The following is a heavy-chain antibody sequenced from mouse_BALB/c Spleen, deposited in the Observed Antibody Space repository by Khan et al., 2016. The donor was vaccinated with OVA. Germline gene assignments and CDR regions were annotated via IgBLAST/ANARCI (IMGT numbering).Heavy chain of an antibody. CDR3: ARRGLRWDFDY. J-gene: IGHJ2*01. V-gene: IGHV1-7*01. CDR1: GSTFITYG. Sequence: QVQLQQSGAELEKPGASVKLSCRASGSTFITYGIPWVKQRPEQGLEWIGYIIPRTPNTEYNKNLKDKATLTANKSSRQAYLQLSSLTSEDSAVYYCARRGLRWDFDYWGQGTTLTVSS. D-gene: IGHD1-1*01. CDR2: IIPRTPNT.